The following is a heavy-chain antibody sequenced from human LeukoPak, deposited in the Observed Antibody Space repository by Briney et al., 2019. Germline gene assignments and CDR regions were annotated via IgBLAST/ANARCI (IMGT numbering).Heavy chain of an antibody. CDR3: ARGRGSSARLGYFYYYIDV. CDR2: INTNTGNP. Sequence: PGASVKVSCKASGYTFTSYGIHWVRQAPGQGLDWMGWINTNTGNPTYAQGFTGRSVFSLETSVSTSYLQITSLKAEDTAVYYCARGRGSSARLGYFYYYIDVWGQGTTVTVSS. J-gene: IGHJ6*02. D-gene: IGHD1-26*01. V-gene: IGHV7-4-1*02. CDR1: GYTFTSYG.